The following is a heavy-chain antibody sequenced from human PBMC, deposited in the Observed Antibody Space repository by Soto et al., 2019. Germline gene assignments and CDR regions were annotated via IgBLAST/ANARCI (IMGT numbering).Heavy chain of an antibody. CDR1: GFTFTSSA. D-gene: IGHD6-19*01. V-gene: IGHV1-58*01. CDR2: IVVGSGNT. CDR3: AAERWAVDGKVNYLND. J-gene: IGHJ4*02. Sequence: SVKVSCKASGFTFTSSAVQWVRQARGQRLEWIGWIVVGSGNTNYAQKLQERVTITRDMSTSTAYMELSSLRSEDTAVYYCAAERWAVDGKVNYLNDWGQGTQVSVTS.